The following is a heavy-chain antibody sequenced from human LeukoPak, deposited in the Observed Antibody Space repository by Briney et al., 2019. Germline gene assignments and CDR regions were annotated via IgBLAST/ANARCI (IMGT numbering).Heavy chain of an antibody. CDR3: AKGDTTWELPHDY. D-gene: IGHD1-26*01. J-gene: IGHJ4*02. CDR1: GFTFSSYA. V-gene: IGHV3-23*01. Sequence: GGSLRLSCAASGFTFSSYAMNWVRQAPGKGLEWVSDISGTGGSTYYADSVKGRFTISRDNSKNTLSLQMNSLRAEDTAVYYCAKGDTTWELPHDYWGQGTLVTVSS. CDR2: ISGTGGST.